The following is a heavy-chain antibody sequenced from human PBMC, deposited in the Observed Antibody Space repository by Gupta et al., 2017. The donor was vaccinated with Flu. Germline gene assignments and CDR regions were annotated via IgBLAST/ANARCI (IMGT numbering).Heavy chain of an antibody. V-gene: IGHV4-39*01. CDR2: ICYGGTT. CDR3: AGEVGYAAFGY. D-gene: IGHD2-2*01. Sequence: WAMVRGACGKGLEWIGTICYGGTTYYNPSLRSRATMSLDTSSGQFSLKVWSVTAADTAVYYCAGEVGYAAFGYWGQGTLVSVSS. J-gene: IGHJ4*02.